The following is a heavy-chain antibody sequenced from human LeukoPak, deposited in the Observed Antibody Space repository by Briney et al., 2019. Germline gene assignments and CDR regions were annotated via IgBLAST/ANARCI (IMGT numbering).Heavy chain of an antibody. CDR1: GASISDYY. J-gene: IGHJ4*02. CDR3: TTTSGTSAVDY. V-gene: IGHV4-59*01. CDR2: IHYSRGT. Sequence: SETLSLTCTVFGASISDYYWTWIRRPPGKGLEWIGYIHYSRGTYYNPSLNSRVTISIDTSKNQFSLKLSSVTAADTAVYYCTTTSGTSAVDYWGQGTLVTVSS.